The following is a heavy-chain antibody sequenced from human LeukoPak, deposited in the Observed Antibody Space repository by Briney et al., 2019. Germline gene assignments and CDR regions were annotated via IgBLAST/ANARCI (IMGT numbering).Heavy chain of an antibody. CDR3: TTVHLFCSSTSCYVDY. V-gene: IGHV3-15*01. CDR2: IKSKTDGGTT. CDR1: GFTFSNAW. J-gene: IGHJ4*02. Sequence: GGSLRLSCAASGFTFSNAWMSWVRQAPGKGLEWVGRIKSKTDGGTTDYAATVKGRFTISRDDSKNTLYLQMNSLKTEDTAVYYCTTVHLFCSSTSCYVDYWGQGTLVTVSS. D-gene: IGHD2-2*01.